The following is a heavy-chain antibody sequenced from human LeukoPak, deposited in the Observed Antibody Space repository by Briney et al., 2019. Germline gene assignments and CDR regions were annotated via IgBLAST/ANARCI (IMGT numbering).Heavy chain of an antibody. D-gene: IGHD1-1*01. Sequence: GSLRLSCAGSGFMLSSYWMSWVRQAPGKGLERIGYVYYSGKTEYNPSLRSRVTISLEMSNHQFSLKLTSVTAADTAVYYCASNTGTVFDNWGQGALVTVSS. J-gene: IGHJ4*02. CDR2: VYYSGKT. CDR3: ASNTGTVFDN. CDR1: GFMLSSYW. V-gene: IGHV4-59*01.